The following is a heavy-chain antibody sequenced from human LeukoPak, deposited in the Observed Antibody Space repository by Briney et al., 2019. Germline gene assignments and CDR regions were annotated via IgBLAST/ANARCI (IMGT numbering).Heavy chain of an antibody. CDR2: ISYDESNK. J-gene: IGHJ4*02. D-gene: IGHD3-22*01. CDR1: GFTFSSYA. V-gene: IGHV3-30*04. Sequence: GRSLRLSCAASGFTFSSYAMHWVRQAPGKGLEWVAVISYDESNKYYADSVKGRFTISRDNSKNTLYLQMNSLRAEDTAVYYCARDLGITMIVVVLDYWGQGTLVTVSS. CDR3: ARDLGITMIVVVLDY.